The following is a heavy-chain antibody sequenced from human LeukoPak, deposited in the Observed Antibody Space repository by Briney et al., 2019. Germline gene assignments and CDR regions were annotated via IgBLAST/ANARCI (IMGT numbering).Heavy chain of an antibody. CDR1: GYTLTELS. CDR2: FDPEDGET. D-gene: IGHD3-10*01. Sequence: GASVKVSCKVSGYTLTELSMHWVRQAPGKGLEWRGGFDPEDGETIYAQKFQGRVTMTEDTSTDTAYMELSSLRSEDTAVYYCATADTYYYGSGSYIYDIWGQGTMVTVSS. CDR3: ATADTYYYGSGSYIYDI. V-gene: IGHV1-24*01. J-gene: IGHJ3*02.